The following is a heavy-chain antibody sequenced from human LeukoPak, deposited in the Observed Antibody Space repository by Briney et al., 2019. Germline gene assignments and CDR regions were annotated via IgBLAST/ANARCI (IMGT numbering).Heavy chain of an antibody. J-gene: IGHJ4*02. D-gene: IGHD2-15*01. CDR3: ARDQRYCSGGSCYSLEAYFDY. CDR2: INPSGGST. CDR1: GYTSTSYY. V-gene: IGHV1-46*03. Sequence: ASVKVSCKASGYTSTSYYMHWVRQAPGQGLEWMGIINPSGGSTGYAQKFQGRVTMTRDTSTSTVYMELSSLRSEDTAVYYCARDQRYCSGGSCYSLEAYFDYWGQGTLVTVSS.